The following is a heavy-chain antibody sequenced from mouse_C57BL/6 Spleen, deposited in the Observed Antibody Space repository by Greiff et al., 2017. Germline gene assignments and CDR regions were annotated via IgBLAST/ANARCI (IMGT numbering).Heavy chain of an antibody. CDR1: GYTFTDYN. V-gene: IGHV1-22*01. CDR2: INPNNGGT. Sequence: EVQLQESGPELVKPGASVKLSCKASGYTFTDYNMHWVKQSHGKSLEWIGYINPNNGGTSYNQTFKGKATLTVNKSSNTAYMDLQSLTTEESSVYYWASDGWDGAMYYWGQGTSVTVSS. D-gene: IGHD2-3*01. J-gene: IGHJ4*01. CDR3: ASDGWDGAMYY.